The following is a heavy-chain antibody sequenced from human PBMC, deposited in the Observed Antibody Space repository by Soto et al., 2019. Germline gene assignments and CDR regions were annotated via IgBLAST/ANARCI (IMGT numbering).Heavy chain of an antibody. CDR3: ARAPMGSWYYFDY. J-gene: IGHJ4*02. CDR1: GFTFSSYG. D-gene: IGHD6-13*01. Sequence: QVQLVESGGGVVQPGRSLRLSCVASGFTFSSYGMHWVRQAPGKGLEWVAVIWYDGIDKYYGESVKGRFTISRDNTKNTLSPQMNSLRGDDTAVYYCARAPMGSWYYFDYWGQGTLVTVSS. V-gene: IGHV3-33*01. CDR2: IWYDGIDK.